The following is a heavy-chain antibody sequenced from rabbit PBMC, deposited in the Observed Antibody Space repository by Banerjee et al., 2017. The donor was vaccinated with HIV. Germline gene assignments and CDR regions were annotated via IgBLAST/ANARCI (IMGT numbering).Heavy chain of an antibody. J-gene: IGHJ4*01. D-gene: IGHD2-1*01. CDR3: ARVITIPYYFDL. CDR2: SDPIFGGT. Sequence: QEQLKESGGGLVQPGGSLKLSCKASEFDFSGYYMTWVRQAPEKGLEWIGYSDPIFGGTYYATWVNGRFTISRSTSLNTVTLQMTSLTAADTATYFCARVITIPYYFDLWGQGTLVTVS. V-gene: IGHV1S47*01. CDR1: EFDFSGYY.